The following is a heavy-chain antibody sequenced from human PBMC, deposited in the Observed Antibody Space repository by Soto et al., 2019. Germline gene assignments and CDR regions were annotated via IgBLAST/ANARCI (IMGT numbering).Heavy chain of an antibody. J-gene: IGHJ5*02. V-gene: IGHV4-59*01. CDR2: IYYSGST. CDR3: ARDGYGSGSSYNWFDP. Sequence: QVQLQESGPGLVKPSETLSLTCTVSGGSISSYYWSWIRQPPGKGLEWIGYIYYSGSTNYNPSLKSLVTISVDTPKNQFSLKLGSVTAADTAVYYCARDGYGSGSSYNWFDPWGQGTLVTVSS. D-gene: IGHD3-10*01. CDR1: GGSISSYY.